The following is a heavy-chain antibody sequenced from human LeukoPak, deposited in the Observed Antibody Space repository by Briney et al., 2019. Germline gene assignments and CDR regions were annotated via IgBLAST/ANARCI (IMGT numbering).Heavy chain of an antibody. V-gene: IGHV3-33*01. CDR3: AREGGSGSSIDY. Sequence: SGGSLRLSCAASGFTLSSYGMHWVRQAPGKGLEWVAVIWYDGSNKYYADSVKGRFTISRDNSKNTLYLQMNSLRAENTAVYYCAREGGSGSSIDYWGQGTLVTVSS. D-gene: IGHD1-26*01. CDR2: IWYDGSNK. J-gene: IGHJ4*02. CDR1: GFTLSSYG.